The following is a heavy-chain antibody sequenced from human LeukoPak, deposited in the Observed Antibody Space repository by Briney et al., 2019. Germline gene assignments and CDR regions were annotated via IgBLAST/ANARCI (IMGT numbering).Heavy chain of an antibody. J-gene: IGHJ4*02. Sequence: SETLSLTCAVYGGSFSGYYWSWIRQPPGKGLEWIGEINHSGSTNYNPSLKSRVTISVGTSKNQFSLKLSSVTAADTAVYYCASDRGGYYDSSGSPSRFDYWGQGTLVTVSS. CDR3: ASDRGGYYDSSGSPSRFDY. V-gene: IGHV4-34*01. D-gene: IGHD3-22*01. CDR2: INHSGST. CDR1: GGSFSGYY.